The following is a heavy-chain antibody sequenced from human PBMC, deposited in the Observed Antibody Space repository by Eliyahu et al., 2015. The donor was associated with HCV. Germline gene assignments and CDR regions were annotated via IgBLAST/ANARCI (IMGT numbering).Heavy chain of an antibody. J-gene: IGHJ4*02. Sequence: QVQLVESGGGVVQPGGSLRLSCAASGFPFRNYAXHWVRQAPGKGLEGVAFLWFDGTNEHYIDSVRGRFTISRDQSKNTLSLQMNSLRADDTAVYYCAKDDQLSGSFDYWGQGTLVTVSS. CDR1: GFPFRNYA. CDR3: AKDDQLSGSFDY. CDR2: LWFDGTNE. V-gene: IGHV3-30*02. D-gene: IGHD1-26*01.